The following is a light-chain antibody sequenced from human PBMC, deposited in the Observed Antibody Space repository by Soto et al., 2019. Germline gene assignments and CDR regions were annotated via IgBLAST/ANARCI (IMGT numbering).Light chain of an antibody. CDR2: RND. V-gene: IGLV1-44*01. Sequence: QSVVSQPPSASGTPGQRVTISCSGSVSNIGSNTVSWYQKLPGAAPRLLMYRNDQRPSGVPDRFSGSKAGTSASLAISGLQSEDEATYYCATWDDSLNGHVVFGGGTKVTVL. CDR3: ATWDDSLNGHVV. J-gene: IGLJ2*01. CDR1: VSNIGSNT.